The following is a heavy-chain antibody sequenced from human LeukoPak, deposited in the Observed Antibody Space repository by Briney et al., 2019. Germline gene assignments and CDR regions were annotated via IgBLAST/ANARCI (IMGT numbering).Heavy chain of an antibody. V-gene: IGHV3-23*01. CDR3: AKVTSAAGYYFDY. J-gene: IGHJ4*02. D-gene: IGHD6-13*01. Sequence: GGSLRLSCAASGFTFSSYAMSWVCQAPGKGLEWVSAISGSGGSTYYADSVKGRFTISRDNSKNTLYLQMNSLRAEDTAVYYCAKVTSAAGYYFDYWGQGTLVTVSS. CDR2: ISGSGGST. CDR1: GFTFSSYA.